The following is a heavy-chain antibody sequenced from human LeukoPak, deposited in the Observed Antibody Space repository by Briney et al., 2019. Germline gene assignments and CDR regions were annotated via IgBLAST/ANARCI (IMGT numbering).Heavy chain of an antibody. Sequence: SETLSLTCTVSGGSISSYYWSWIRQPPGKGLEWIGYIYYSGSTNYNPSLKSRVTISVDTSKNQFSLKLSSVTAADTAVYYCARHTYIAAASDFDYWGQGTLVTVSS. CDR1: GGSISSYY. CDR3: ARHTYIAAASDFDY. CDR2: IYYSGST. V-gene: IGHV4-59*01. J-gene: IGHJ4*02. D-gene: IGHD6-13*01.